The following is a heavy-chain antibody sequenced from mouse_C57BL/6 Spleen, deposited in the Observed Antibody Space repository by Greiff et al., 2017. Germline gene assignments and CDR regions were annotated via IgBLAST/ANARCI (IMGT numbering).Heavy chain of an antibody. CDR2: IYPGDGDT. Sequence: QVQLQQSGPELVKPGASVKISCKASGYAFSSSWMNWVKQRPGKGLEWIGRIYPGDGDTNYNGKFKGKATLTADKSSSTAYMQLSSLTSEDSAVYFCARGYGSSPWYFDDWGQGTTLTVSS. CDR3: ARGYGSSPWYFDD. D-gene: IGHD1-1*01. J-gene: IGHJ2*01. V-gene: IGHV1-82*01. CDR1: GYAFSSSW.